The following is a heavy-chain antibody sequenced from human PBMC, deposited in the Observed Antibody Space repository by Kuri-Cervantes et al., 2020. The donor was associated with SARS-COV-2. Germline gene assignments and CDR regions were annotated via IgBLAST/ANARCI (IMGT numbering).Heavy chain of an antibody. CDR3: ARVARLVSNYFDY. V-gene: IGHV4-59*08. CDR1: GGSISSYY. CDR2: IYYSGST. D-gene: IGHD6-6*01. Sequence: SETLSLTCTVSGGSISSYYWSWIRQPPGKGLEWIGYIYYSGSTNYNPSLKSRVTISVDTSKNQFSLKLSSVTAADTAVYYCARVARLVSNYFDYWGQGTLVTVSS. J-gene: IGHJ4*02.